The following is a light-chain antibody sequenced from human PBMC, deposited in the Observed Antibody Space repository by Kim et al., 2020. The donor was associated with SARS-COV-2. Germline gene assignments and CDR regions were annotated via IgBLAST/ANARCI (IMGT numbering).Light chain of an antibody. CDR1: SGDVGGYDY. CDR3: GSFTGSGTLV. V-gene: IGLV2-14*03. CDR2: DVT. Sequence: GQLITISCTGTSGDVGGYDYVSWYQQYPGKAPNLMIYDVTKRPSGVPYRFSGSKSGNTASLTISGLQAEDEADYYCGSFTGSGTLVFGGGTQLTVL. J-gene: IGLJ7*01.